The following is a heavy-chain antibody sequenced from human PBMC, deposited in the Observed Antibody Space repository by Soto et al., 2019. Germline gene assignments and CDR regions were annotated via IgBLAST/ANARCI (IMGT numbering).Heavy chain of an antibody. Sequence: ASVKVSCKASGYTFTGYYMHWVRQAPGQGLEWMGWINPNSGGTNYAQKFQGRVTMTRDTSISTAYMELSRLRSDDTAVYYCARVNGYSYGLVRSLGQYNWLDPWGQGTLVTVSS. V-gene: IGHV1-2*02. CDR1: GYTFTGYY. J-gene: IGHJ5*02. CDR3: ARVNGYSYGLVRSLGQYNWLDP. D-gene: IGHD5-18*01. CDR2: INPNSGGT.